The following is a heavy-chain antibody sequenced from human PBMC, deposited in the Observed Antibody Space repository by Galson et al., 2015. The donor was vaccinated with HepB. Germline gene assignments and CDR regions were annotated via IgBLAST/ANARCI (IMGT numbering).Heavy chain of an antibody. V-gene: IGHV3-7*01. Sequence: SLRLSCAGSGFNSSIFWMSWVRQAPGKGLEWVANIKQDGREKYYVGPVKGRFTISRDNAGNSLYLQMNSLRGEDTALYYCARSSGGYFDPWGQGILVTVSS. J-gene: IGHJ4*02. CDR1: GFNSSIFW. D-gene: IGHD1-26*01. CDR2: IKQDGREK. CDR3: ARSSGGYFDP.